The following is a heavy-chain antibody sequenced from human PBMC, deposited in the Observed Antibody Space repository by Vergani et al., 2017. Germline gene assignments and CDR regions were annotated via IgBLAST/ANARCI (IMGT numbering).Heavy chain of an antibody. V-gene: IGHV4-61*02. Sequence: QVQLQASGPGRVKPSQTLSPTCTMSGGSISAGYYFWSWIRQPAGKGLEGLGHISASGNASHSPSLKTQVSMSVDTSKNQFSLTVTSVTAADTAIYFCARRSGGYYSGGKVHPLRTAFDVWGHGTVVTVSS. D-gene: IGHD2-15*01. CDR2: ISASGNA. CDR1: GGSISAGYYF. J-gene: IGHJ3*01. CDR3: ARRSGGYYSGGKVHPLRTAFDV.